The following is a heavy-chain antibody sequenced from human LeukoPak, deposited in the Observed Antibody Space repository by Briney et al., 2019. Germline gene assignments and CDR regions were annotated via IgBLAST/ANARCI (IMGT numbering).Heavy chain of an antibody. V-gene: IGHV6-1*01. Sequence: SQTLSLTCAISGDSVSSNSAAWHWIRQSPSRGLEWLGRTYYRSKLYNDYAVSVKSRITINPDTSKNQFSLQLNSVTPEDTAVYYCARGDYCSGGSCYSDGSHNWFDPWGQGTLVTVSS. J-gene: IGHJ5*02. CDR1: GDSVSSNSAA. CDR2: TYYRSKLYN. CDR3: ARGDYCSGGSCYSDGSHNWFDP. D-gene: IGHD2-15*01.